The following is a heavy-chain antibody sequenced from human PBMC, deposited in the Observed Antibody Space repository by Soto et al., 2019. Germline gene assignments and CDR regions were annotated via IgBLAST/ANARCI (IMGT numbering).Heavy chain of an antibody. CDR1: GGTFSTYA. D-gene: IGHD3-22*01. V-gene: IGHV1-69*01. Sequence: QVQLVQSGAEVKKPGSSVKVSCKASGGTFSTYAIDWVRQAPGQGLEWMGGIIPLFGTAKYAQNFQGRITITADESTNTAYVELRSLRSQDTAVYCCARGVRYDSSGYYYFYWGQGTLVTVSS. CDR3: ARGVRYDSSGYYYFY. J-gene: IGHJ4*02. CDR2: IIPLFGTA.